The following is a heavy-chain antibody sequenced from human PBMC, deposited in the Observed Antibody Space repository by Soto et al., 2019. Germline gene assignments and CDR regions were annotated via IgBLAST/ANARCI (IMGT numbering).Heavy chain of an antibody. Sequence: SVKVSCKASGGTFSSYAISWVRQAPGQGLEWMGGIIPIFGTANYAQKFQGRVTITADKSTSTAYMELSSLRSEDTAVYYCASSNKGGSNFRYYYYYGMDVWGQGTTVTVS. J-gene: IGHJ6*02. CDR2: IIPIFGTA. CDR1: GGTFSSYA. D-gene: IGHD4-4*01. V-gene: IGHV1-69*06. CDR3: ASSNKGGSNFRYYYYYGMDV.